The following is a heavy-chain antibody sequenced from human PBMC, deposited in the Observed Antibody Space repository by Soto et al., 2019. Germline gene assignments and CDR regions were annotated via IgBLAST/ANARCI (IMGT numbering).Heavy chain of an antibody. V-gene: IGHV1-69*12. Sequence: QVQLVQSGAEVKKPGSSVKVSCKASGGTFSSYAISWVRQAPGQGLEWMGGIIPIFGTAHYAQKFQGRVTITADESTSTAYMELSSLRSEDTAVYYCARAQGYSGYDGLSNWGQGTLVTVSS. D-gene: IGHD5-12*01. CDR1: GGTFSSYA. CDR2: IIPIFGTA. CDR3: ARAQGYSGYDGLSN. J-gene: IGHJ4*02.